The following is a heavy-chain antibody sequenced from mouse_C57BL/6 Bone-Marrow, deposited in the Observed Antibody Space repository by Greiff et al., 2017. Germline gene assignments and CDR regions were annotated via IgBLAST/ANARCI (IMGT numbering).Heavy chain of an antibody. D-gene: IGHD1-1*01. CDR3: ARGPFTTVTPWYFDV. J-gene: IGHJ1*03. V-gene: IGHV1-64*01. CDR1: GYTFTSYW. CDR2: FHPNSGST. Sequence: QVQLQQPGAELVKPGASVKLSCKASGYTFTSYWMHWVKQRPGQGLEWIGMFHPNSGSTNYNEKFKSKATLTVDKSSSTAYMQLSSLTSEDSAVYYCARGPFTTVTPWYFDVWGTGTTVTVSS.